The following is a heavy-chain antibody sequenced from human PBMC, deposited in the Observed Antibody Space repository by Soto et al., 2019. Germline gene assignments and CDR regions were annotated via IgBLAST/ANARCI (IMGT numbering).Heavy chain of an antibody. V-gene: IGHV3-30*03. J-gene: IGHJ4*02. CDR1: GFTFSNFG. D-gene: IGHD2-21*02. CDR2: ISYDAANK. Sequence: QVQLVESGGGVVQPGRSLRLSCAASGFTFSNFGMHWVRQAPGKGLEWVEYISYDAANKYYADSVKGRFTISRDNSKNTLHLQMDSLSGADTALYYWASGTAFDHWGQGTLVSVSS. CDR3: ASGTAFDH.